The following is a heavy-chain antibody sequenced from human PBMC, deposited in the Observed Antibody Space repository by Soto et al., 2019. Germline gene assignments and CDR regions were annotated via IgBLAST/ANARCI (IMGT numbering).Heavy chain of an antibody. J-gene: IGHJ3*02. Sequence: ESGGGVVQPGGSLRLSCAASGFTFGSYGMHWVRQAPGKGLEWVTFISFDGRNTDYSDSVKGRFTISRDNSKNTLYLQMNSLRAEDRAVYYCAKGYGGQRLTRGDAFDIWGQGTMVTVSS. V-gene: IGHV3-30*18. D-gene: IGHD2-2*01. CDR1: GFTFGSYG. CDR2: ISFDGRNT. CDR3: AKGYGGQRLTRGDAFDI.